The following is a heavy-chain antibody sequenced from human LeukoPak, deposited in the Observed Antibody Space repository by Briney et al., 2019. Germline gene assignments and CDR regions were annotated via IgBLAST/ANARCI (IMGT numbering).Heavy chain of an antibody. CDR1: GASKTGYY. CDR2: IDPSVNT. Sequence: PSQTLSLTCAVSGASKTGYYWSWIRQSPGQGLECIGYIDPSVNTSYTPSLKTRVTISVDTSTNQSSLKLKSVTAADTAVYYCARKAPKKGWFDPWGQGILVTVSS. J-gene: IGHJ5*02. CDR3: ARKAPKKGWFDP. V-gene: IGHV4-4*08.